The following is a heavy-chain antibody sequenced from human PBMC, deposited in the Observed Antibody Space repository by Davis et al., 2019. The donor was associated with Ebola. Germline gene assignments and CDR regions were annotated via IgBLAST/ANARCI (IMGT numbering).Heavy chain of an antibody. CDR3: AAGGIGGGFDI. V-gene: IGHV1-24*01. CDR2: FDPEDGEA. Sequence: ASVKVSCKTSGYTFTTYGFNWVRQAPGKGREWMGNFDPEDGEAIYAQRFQDRVTMTEDTSTDTAYMELSSLRSEDTAIYYCAAGGIGGGFDIWGQGTMVTVSS. J-gene: IGHJ3*02. CDR1: GYTFTTYG. D-gene: IGHD2-15*01.